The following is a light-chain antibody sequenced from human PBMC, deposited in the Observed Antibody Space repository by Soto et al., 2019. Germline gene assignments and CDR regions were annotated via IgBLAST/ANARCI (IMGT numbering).Light chain of an antibody. CDR1: GSNIGSNY. Sequence: SVLTQPPSESGTPGQRVNISCSGSGSNIGSNYVYWYRQFPGTAPKLLIQRNNQRPSGVPARFSGSKSGTSASLAISGLRSEDEADYHCGGWDDSLSGPVFGGGTKVTVL. V-gene: IGLV1-47*01. CDR3: GGWDDSLSGPV. J-gene: IGLJ2*01. CDR2: RNN.